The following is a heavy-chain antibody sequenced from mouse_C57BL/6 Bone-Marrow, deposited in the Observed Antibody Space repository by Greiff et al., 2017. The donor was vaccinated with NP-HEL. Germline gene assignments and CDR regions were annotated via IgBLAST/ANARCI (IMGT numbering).Heavy chain of an antibody. V-gene: IGHV10-1*01. CDR1: GFSFNTYA. CDR2: IRSKSNNYAT. D-gene: IGHD2-3*01. Sequence: EVKLMESGGGLVQPKGSLKLSCAASGFSFNTYAMNWVRQAPGKGLEWVARIRSKSNNYATYYADSVKDRFTISRDDSESMLYLQMNNLKTEDTAMYYCVRQQIMRYYYAMDYWGQGTSVTVSS. J-gene: IGHJ4*01. CDR3: VRQQIMRYYYAMDY.